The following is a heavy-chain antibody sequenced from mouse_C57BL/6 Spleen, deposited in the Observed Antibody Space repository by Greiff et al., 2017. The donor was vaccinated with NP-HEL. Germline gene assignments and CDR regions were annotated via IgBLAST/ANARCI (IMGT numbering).Heavy chain of an antibody. CDR2: FWSGGST. V-gene: IGHV2-2*01. CDR1: GYSLTSYG. CDR3: ARKKVVRGAMDY. Sequence: VQRLESGPGLVQPSQTLSLTCTVSGYSLTSYGVHWVRQPPGKGLEWLGVFWSGGSTDNYKAFLSRLSISNENYRSQVLYKMNSQQADETAIYCCARKKVVRGAMDYWGKGTSVTVSS. D-gene: IGHD1-1*01. J-gene: IGHJ4*01.